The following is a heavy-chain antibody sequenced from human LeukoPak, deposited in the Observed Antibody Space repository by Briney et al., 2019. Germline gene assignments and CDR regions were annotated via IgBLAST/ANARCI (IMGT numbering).Heavy chain of an antibody. CDR2: ISAYNGNT. CDR1: GYTFTSYG. V-gene: IGHV1-18*01. D-gene: IGHD6-19*01. CDR3: ARDSSSGWYSRGGYFDY. J-gene: IGHJ4*02. Sequence: ASVKVSCKASGYTFTSYGISWVRQAPGQGLEWMGWISAYNGNTNYAQKLQGRVTMTTDTSTSTAYMELRSPRSDDTAVYYCARDSSSGWYSRGGYFDYWGQGTLVTVSS.